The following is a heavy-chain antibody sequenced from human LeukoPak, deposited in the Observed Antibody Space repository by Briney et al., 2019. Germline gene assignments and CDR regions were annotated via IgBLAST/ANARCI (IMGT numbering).Heavy chain of an antibody. CDR1: GFTFSSYW. D-gene: IGHD6-6*01. CDR2: INQAGSEK. Sequence: GGSLRLSCAASGFTFSSYWMSWVRQGPGKWLEWVANINQAGSEKHYEDSVKGRFTISRDNARNSVYLQVNSLRVEDTVVFYCARIGYSSSSFDYWGQGTLVTVSS. V-gene: IGHV3-7*01. CDR3: ARIGYSSSSFDY. J-gene: IGHJ4*02.